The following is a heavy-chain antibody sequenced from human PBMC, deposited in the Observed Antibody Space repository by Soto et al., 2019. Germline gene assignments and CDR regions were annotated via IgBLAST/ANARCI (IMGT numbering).Heavy chain of an antibody. V-gene: IGHV1-69*13. CDR3: ARRVVVTSVRDIAYYSYGLDV. J-gene: IGHJ6*02. CDR1: GGTFSRYA. Sequence: ASVKVSCKAFGGTFSRYAICWVRQAPGQGLEWMGGILPMFDSTNYAQKFQGRVTITADESTSTAFMELSSLRSEDTAVYYCARRVVVTSVRDIAYYSYGLDVWGQGTTVTVSS. D-gene: IGHD2-21*02. CDR2: ILPMFDST.